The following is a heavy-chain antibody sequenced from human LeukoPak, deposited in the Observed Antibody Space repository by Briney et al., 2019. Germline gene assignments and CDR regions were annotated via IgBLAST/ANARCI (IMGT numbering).Heavy chain of an antibody. V-gene: IGHV3-23*01. Sequence: PGGSLRLSCAASGFTFSTFAMIWVRQPPGKGLEWVSSIFPSGGEIHYADSVRGRFTISRDNSKSTLSLQMNSLRAEDAAIYYCAKDLFRIVYYYGSGSYFGYWGQGTLVTVSS. D-gene: IGHD3-10*01. CDR1: GFTFSTFA. CDR2: IFPSGGEI. CDR3: AKDLFRIVYYYGSGSYFGY. J-gene: IGHJ4*02.